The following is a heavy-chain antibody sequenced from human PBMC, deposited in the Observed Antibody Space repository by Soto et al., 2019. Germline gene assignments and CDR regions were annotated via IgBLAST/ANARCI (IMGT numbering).Heavy chain of an antibody. V-gene: IGHV3-15*07. J-gene: IGHJ6*02. CDR2: IKSKTDGGTT. Sequence: PGGSLRLSCAASGFTFSNAWMNWVRQAPGKGLEWVGRIKSKTDGGTTDYAAPVKGRFTISRDDSKNTLYLQMNSLKAEDTAVYYCTTARSFSSSWYLDVWGQGTTVTVSS. D-gene: IGHD6-13*01. CDR1: GFTFSNAW. CDR3: TTARSFSSSWYLDV.